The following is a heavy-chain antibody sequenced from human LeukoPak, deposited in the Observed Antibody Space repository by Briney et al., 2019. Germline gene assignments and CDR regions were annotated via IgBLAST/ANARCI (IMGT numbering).Heavy chain of an antibody. CDR1: SGSFSAYS. Sequence: SETLSLTCAVYSGSFSAYSWSWIRQPPGKGLEWIGEINHSGSTNYNPSLKSRVTTSVDTSKNQFSLNLTSVTAADTAVYYCARGSGVRTYYYYYYTWTSGARGPRSPSL. CDR2: INHSGST. J-gene: IGHJ6*03. CDR3: ARGSGVRTYYYYYYTWTS. V-gene: IGHV4-34*01. D-gene: IGHD3-10*01.